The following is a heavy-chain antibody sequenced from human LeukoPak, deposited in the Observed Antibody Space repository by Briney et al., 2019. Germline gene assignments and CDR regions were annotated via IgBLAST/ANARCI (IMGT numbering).Heavy chain of an antibody. J-gene: IGHJ4*02. Sequence: GGSLRLSCAASGFTDNTNHMSWVRQAPGKGLEWVSSISGSSNYIYYTDSVKGRFTISRDNAKNSLYLQMDSLRAEDMAVYYCARGRDYYASGSYPYDYWGQGALVTVSS. CDR2: ISGSSNYI. D-gene: IGHD3-10*01. CDR3: ARGRDYYASGSYPYDY. CDR1: GFTDNTNH. V-gene: IGHV3-21*01.